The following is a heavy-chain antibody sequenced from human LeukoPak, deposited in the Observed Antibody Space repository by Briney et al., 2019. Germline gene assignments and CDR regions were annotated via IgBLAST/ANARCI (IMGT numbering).Heavy chain of an antibody. V-gene: IGHV4-31*03. J-gene: IGHJ5*02. CDR2: IYYSGST. CDR3: ARARYSIAADLFDWFDP. D-gene: IGHD6-6*01. CDR1: GVSNSSGGYY. Sequence: SETLSLTCTVSGVSNSSGGYYWSWIRQHPGKGLEWIGYIYYSGSTYYNPSLKSRVTISVDTSKNQFSLKLSSVTAADTAVYYCARARYSIAADLFDWFDPWGQGTLVTVSS.